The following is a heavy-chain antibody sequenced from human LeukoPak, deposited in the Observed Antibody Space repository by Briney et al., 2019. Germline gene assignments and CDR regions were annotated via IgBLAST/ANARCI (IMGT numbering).Heavy chain of an antibody. CDR3: ARYRTSRGPYDKYYYYGMDV. CDR2: INWNGGST. D-gene: IGHD1-14*01. Sequence: PGGSLRLSCAASGFTFDDYGMSWVRQAPGKGLEWVSGINWNGGSTGYADSVKGRFTISRDNAKNSLYLQMNSLRAEDTALYHCARYRTSRGPYDKYYYYGMDVWGQGTTVTVSS. V-gene: IGHV3-20*01. J-gene: IGHJ6*02. CDR1: GFTFDDYG.